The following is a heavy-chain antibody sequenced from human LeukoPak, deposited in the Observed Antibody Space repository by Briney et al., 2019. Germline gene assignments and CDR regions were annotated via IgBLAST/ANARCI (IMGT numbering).Heavy chain of an antibody. Sequence: SETLSLTCAVYGGSFSGYYWSWIRQPPGKGLEWIGEINHSGSTNCNPSLKSRVTISVDTSKNQFSLKLSSVTAADTAVYYCARGGAYYDFWSGYYTDWFDPWGQGTLVTVSS. D-gene: IGHD3-3*01. CDR3: ARGGAYYDFWSGYYTDWFDP. V-gene: IGHV4-34*01. CDR1: GGSFSGYY. J-gene: IGHJ5*02. CDR2: INHSGST.